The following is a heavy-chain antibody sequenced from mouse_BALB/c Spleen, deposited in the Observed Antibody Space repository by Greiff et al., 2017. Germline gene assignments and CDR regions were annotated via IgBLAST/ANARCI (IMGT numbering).Heavy chain of an antibody. Sequence: HLVESGPELVKPGASVKVSCKASGYALTSYNMYWVKQSHGKSLEWIGYIDPYNGGTSSNQKFKGKATLTVDKSSSTAYMHLNSLTSEDSAVYYCARTGDDGYAMDYWGQGTSVTVSS. J-gene: IGHJ4*01. D-gene: IGHD2-12*01. CDR2: IDPYNGGT. V-gene: IGHV1S135*01. CDR3: ARTGDDGYAMDY. CDR1: GYALTSYN.